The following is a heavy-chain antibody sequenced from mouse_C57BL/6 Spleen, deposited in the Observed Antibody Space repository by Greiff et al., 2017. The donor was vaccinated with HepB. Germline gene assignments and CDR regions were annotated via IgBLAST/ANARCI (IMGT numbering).Heavy chain of an antibody. CDR2: MDPEDGET. J-gene: IGHJ2*01. CDR3: ALDGNYVFDY. Sequence: EVKLEESGAELVKPGASVKLSCTASGFNIKDYYMHWVKQRTEKGLEWIGRMDPEDGETKYAPTFQGKATITADTSSNTAYLQLSSLTSEDTAVYYCALDGNYVFDYWGQGTTLTVSS. D-gene: IGHD2-1*01. V-gene: IGHV14-2*01. CDR1: GFNIKDYY.